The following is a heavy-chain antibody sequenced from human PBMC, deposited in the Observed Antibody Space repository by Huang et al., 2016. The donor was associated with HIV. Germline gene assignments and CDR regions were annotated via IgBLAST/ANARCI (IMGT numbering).Heavy chain of an antibody. CDR2: MIPLSRAP. D-gene: IGHD3-16*01. J-gene: IGHJ4*02. V-gene: IGHV1-69*01. CDR1: GGSFSDQI. Sequence: QVQLEQSGPAVRKHGSSVKVSCQASGGSFSDQIISWVRQATGQRFAWMGCMIPLSRAPAYSQECKGRVTMTADESTSTIYIALNSLTSEDTAVYYCAMSLRYQYDSRSYWGRYFDYCGQGTLVTVSS. CDR3: AMSLRYQYDSRSYWGRYFDY.